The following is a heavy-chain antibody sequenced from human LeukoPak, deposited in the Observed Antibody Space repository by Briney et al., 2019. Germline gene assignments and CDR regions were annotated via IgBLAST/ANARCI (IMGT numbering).Heavy chain of an antibody. Sequence: GGSLRLSCAASGFTFSSYVMHWVRQAPGKGLEWVAIISYDGSNEYCADSVKGRFTISRDNSKNTLYLQMSSLRAEDTAVYYCAKDRDGYSYGSSFDYWGQGTLVTVSS. CDR3: AKDRDGYSYGSSFDY. J-gene: IGHJ4*02. D-gene: IGHD5-18*01. V-gene: IGHV3-30*04. CDR1: GFTFSSYV. CDR2: ISYDGSNE.